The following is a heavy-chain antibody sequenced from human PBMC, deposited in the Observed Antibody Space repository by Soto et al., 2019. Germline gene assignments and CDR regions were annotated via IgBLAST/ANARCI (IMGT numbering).Heavy chain of an antibody. Sequence: PSETLSLTCTVSGGSISSSSYYWGWIRQPPGKGLEWIGSIYYSGSTYYNPSLKSRVTISVDTSKNQFSLKLSSVTAADTAVYYCAFSSTGDTAMVGYFDYWGQGTLVTVSS. D-gene: IGHD5-18*01. CDR1: GGSISSSSYY. J-gene: IGHJ4*02. V-gene: IGHV4-39*01. CDR2: IYYSGST. CDR3: AFSSTGDTAMVGYFDY.